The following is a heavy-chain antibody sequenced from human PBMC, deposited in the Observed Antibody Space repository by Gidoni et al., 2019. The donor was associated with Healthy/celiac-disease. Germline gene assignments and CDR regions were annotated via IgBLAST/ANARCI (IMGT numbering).Heavy chain of an antibody. Sequence: EVQLVESGGGLVKPGGSLRLSCPASGFTFSSYRMTCVRQAPGKGLEWVSSISSSSSYIYYADSVKGRFTISRDNAKNSLYLQMNSLRAEDTAVYDCARVGTYYDFWSGYYRPYYFDYWGQGTLVTVSS. V-gene: IGHV3-21*01. CDR2: ISSSSSYI. CDR1: GFTFSSYR. J-gene: IGHJ4*02. CDR3: ARVGTYYDFWSGYYRPYYFDY. D-gene: IGHD3-3*01.